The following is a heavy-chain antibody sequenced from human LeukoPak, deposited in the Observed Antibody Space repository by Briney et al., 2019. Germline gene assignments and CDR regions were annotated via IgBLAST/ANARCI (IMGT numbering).Heavy chain of an antibody. D-gene: IGHD3-22*01. CDR2: ISGSGGST. Sequence: GGSLRLSCAASGFTFSSYGMSWVRQAPGKGLEWVSAISGSGGSTYYADSVKGRFTISRDNSKNTLYLQMNSLRAEDTAVYYCAKDQYYYDSSGYSLYDYWGQGTLVTVSS. V-gene: IGHV3-23*01. J-gene: IGHJ4*02. CDR3: AKDQYYYDSSGYSLYDY. CDR1: GFTFSSYG.